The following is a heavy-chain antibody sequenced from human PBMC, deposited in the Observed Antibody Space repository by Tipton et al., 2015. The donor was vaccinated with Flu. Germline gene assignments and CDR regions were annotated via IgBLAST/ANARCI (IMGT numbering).Heavy chain of an antibody. CDR3: AREGGYSTGFCRLDT. CDR2: IYHSGTT. V-gene: IGHV4-30-2*01. D-gene: IGHD2-8*02. CDR1: GASISSGGYS. J-gene: IGHJ5*02. Sequence: TLSLTCSVSGASISSGGYSWSWIRQPPGKGLEWVGYIYHSGTTYYNPSLKSRVIISGDRSKNQFSLKLSSVTAADTAVYYCAREGGYSTGFCRLDTWGQGTLVIVSS.